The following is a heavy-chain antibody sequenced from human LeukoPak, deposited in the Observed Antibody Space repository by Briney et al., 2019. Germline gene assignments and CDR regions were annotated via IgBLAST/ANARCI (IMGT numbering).Heavy chain of an antibody. V-gene: IGHV1-8*03. D-gene: IGHD3-10*01. CDR2: MNPNSGNT. CDR3: ARSEGRWFGELLGYYYYMDV. Sequence: ASVKVSCKASGYTFISYDINWVRQATGQGLEWMGWMNPNSGNTGYAQKFQGRVTITRNTSISTAYMELSSLRSEDTAVYYCARSEGRWFGELLGYYYYMDVWGKGTTVTVSS. CDR1: GYTFISYD. J-gene: IGHJ6*03.